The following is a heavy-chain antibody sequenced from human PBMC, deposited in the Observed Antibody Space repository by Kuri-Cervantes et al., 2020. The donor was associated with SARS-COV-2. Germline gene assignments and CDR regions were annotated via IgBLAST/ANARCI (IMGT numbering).Heavy chain of an antibody. CDR3: ARDHGESTTPSYYYYYYMDV. V-gene: IGHV4-4*07. CDR1: GGSISSYY. Sequence: SETLSLTCTVSGGSISSYYWSWIRQPAGKGLEWIGRIYTSGSTNYNPSLKSRVTMSVDTSKNQFSLKLSSVTAADTAVYYCARDHGESTTPSYYYYYYMDVWGEGTTVTVSS. J-gene: IGHJ6*03. CDR2: IYTSGST. D-gene: IGHD3-10*01.